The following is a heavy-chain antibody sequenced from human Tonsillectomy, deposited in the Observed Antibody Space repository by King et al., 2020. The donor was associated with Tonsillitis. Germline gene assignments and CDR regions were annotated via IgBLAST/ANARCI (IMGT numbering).Heavy chain of an antibody. CDR2: IYRGGSNT. V-gene: IGHV3-23*03. CDR1: EFIFSDSA. CDR3: AKERGKGAMDV. Sequence: VQLVESGGGLVQPGGSLKLSCGASEFIFSDSAMSWVRQAPGKGLEWVSIIYRGGSNTHYADSVKGRFTISRDNSKNTLYLQMNSLRVEDTAIYYCAKERGKGAMDVWGQGTTVTVSS. J-gene: IGHJ6*02.